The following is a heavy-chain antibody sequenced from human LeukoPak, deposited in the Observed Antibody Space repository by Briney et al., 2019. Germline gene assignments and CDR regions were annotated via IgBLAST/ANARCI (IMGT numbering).Heavy chain of an antibody. V-gene: IGHV5-51*01. CDR1: GYSFTTYW. D-gene: IGHD3-3*01. CDR2: IYPGDSDT. Sequence: GESLKISCKGSGYSFTTYWIGWVRQMPGKGLEWMGIIYPGDSDTRYSPSFQGQVTISADKSISTAYLQWSSLKASDTAMYYCARHNVHYDFSSGSGGARQHYYYMDVWGKGTTVTVSS. CDR3: ARHNVHYDFSSGSGGARQHYYYMDV. J-gene: IGHJ6*03.